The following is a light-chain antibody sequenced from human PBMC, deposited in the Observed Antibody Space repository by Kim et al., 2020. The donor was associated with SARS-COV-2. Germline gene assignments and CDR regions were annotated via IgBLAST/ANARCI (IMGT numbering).Light chain of an antibody. CDR3: HQYYSLST. CDR2: RSS. Sequence: RSASVGDRVTIPCRASQTIGTSLAWFQQKSGKAPKVLIYRSSSLESGVPSRFSGSGSGTEFTLTISSLQPDDFATYYCHQYYSLSTFGQGTKLEI. V-gene: IGKV1-5*03. J-gene: IGKJ2*01. CDR1: QTIGTS.